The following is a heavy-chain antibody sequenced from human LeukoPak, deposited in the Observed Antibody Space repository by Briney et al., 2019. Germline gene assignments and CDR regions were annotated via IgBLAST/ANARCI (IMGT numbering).Heavy chain of an antibody. D-gene: IGHD1-14*01. Sequence: SETLSLTCAVYGGSFSGYYWSWIRQPPGKGLEWIGEINHSGSTNYNPSLKSRVTISADTSKNQFSLKLSSVTAADTAVYYCARRNHFGYFDYWGQGTLVTVSS. V-gene: IGHV4-34*01. CDR1: GGSFSGYY. CDR2: INHSGST. J-gene: IGHJ4*02. CDR3: ARRNHFGYFDY.